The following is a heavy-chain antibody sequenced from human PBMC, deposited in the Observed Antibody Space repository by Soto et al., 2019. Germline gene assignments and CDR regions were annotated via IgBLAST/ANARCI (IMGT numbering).Heavy chain of an antibody. CDR1: GFIFSSYA. J-gene: IGHJ4*02. Sequence: QPGGSLRLSCAASGFIFSSYAMSWVRQAPGKGLEWVSFISSSGGTPYYADSVKGRFTISRDNSKNTLYLEMNSLRAEDTAVYYCAKRGSSADLFHFDYWGQGSLVTVSS. CDR2: ISSSGGTP. V-gene: IGHV3-23*01. D-gene: IGHD3-10*01. CDR3: AKRGSSADLFHFDY.